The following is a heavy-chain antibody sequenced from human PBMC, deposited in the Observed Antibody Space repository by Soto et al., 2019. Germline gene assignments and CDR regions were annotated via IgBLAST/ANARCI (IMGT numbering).Heavy chain of an antibody. Sequence: QVQLVQSGAEVKKPGASVKVSCKASGYTFTGHYMHWVRQAPGQGLEWMGWVNPNGGGTILAQKFQGRVTLTRDTSISTAYMELTTLKSDDTAVYYCARGDIVAIFGMDVWGQGTTVTVSS. CDR3: ARGDIVAIFGMDV. J-gene: IGHJ6*02. D-gene: IGHD5-12*01. CDR2: VNPNGGGT. CDR1: GYTFTGHY. V-gene: IGHV1-2*02.